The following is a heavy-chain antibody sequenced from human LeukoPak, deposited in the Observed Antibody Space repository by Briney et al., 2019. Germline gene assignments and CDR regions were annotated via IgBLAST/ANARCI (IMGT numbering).Heavy chain of an antibody. D-gene: IGHD6-6*01. J-gene: IGHJ4*02. CDR2: ISGSSGTI. Sequence: GGFLRLSCAASGFTFNTYSMNWVRQAPGKGLEWVAYISGSSGTIYYADSVRGRLTISRDNAKNSLYLQMDSLRAEDTAVYFCATMESSSLNYWGQGTLVTVSS. V-gene: IGHV3-48*01. CDR1: GFTFNTYS. CDR3: ATMESSSLNY.